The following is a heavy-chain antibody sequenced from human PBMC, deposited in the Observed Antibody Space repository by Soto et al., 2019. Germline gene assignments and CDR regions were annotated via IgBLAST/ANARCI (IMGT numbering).Heavy chain of an antibody. D-gene: IGHD3-10*01. CDR1: GGSISSSNW. V-gene: IGHV4-4*02. Sequence: QVQLQESGPGLVKPSGTLSLTCAVSGGSISSSNWWSWVRQPPGKGLEWIGEIYHSGSTNYNPSLTRRVTISVDKSRHQVSLKLSAVPAADTAVYYCARDPRAGYYYYGMDVWGQGTTVTVSS. CDR2: IYHSGST. J-gene: IGHJ6*02. CDR3: ARDPRAGYYYYGMDV.